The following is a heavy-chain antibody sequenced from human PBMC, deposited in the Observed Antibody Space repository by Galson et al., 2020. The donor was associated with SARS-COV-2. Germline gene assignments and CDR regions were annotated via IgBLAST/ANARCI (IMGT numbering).Heavy chain of an antibody. CDR1: GGSISRYF. V-gene: IGHV4-59*08. J-gene: IGHJ4*02. CDR2: IYYTGIT. D-gene: IGHD3-22*01. Sequence: SETLSLTCTVSGGSISRYFWSWIRQSPGKGLEWMGHIYYTGITNYNPSLRGRVTVSINTSKYQFSLKLISVTAADTAVYYCAGVTNYYDSRRFPKRWVDRWGQGTLVTVSS. CDR3: AGVTNYYDSRRFPKRWVDR.